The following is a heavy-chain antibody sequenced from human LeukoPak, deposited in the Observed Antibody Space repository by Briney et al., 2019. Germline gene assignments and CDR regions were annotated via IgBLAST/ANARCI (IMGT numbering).Heavy chain of an antibody. D-gene: IGHD3-22*01. Sequence: SQTLSLTCAISGDSVSSNSAAWNWIRQSPSRGLEWLGRTYYRSKWYNDYAVSVKSRITINPDTSKNQFSLQLNSVTPEDTAVYYCAKSSNYYDSSGYLDYWGQGTLVTVSS. CDR2: TYYRSKWYN. V-gene: IGHV6-1*01. CDR1: GDSVSSNSAA. J-gene: IGHJ4*02. CDR3: AKSSNYYDSSGYLDY.